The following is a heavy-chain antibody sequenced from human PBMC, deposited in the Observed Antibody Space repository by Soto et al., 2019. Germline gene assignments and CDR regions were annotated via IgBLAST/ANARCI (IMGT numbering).Heavy chain of an antibody. J-gene: IGHJ4*02. Sequence: GWSLRLSCSASVFTFSSYAMSWVRQAPGKGLEWVSAISGSGGSTYYADSVKGRFTISGDNSKNTLYLQMNSLRAEDTAVYYCVAGIAVAGNLDYWGQGTLVTVSS. CDR2: ISGSGGST. D-gene: IGHD6-19*01. CDR1: VFTFSSYA. V-gene: IGHV3-23*01. CDR3: VAGIAVAGNLDY.